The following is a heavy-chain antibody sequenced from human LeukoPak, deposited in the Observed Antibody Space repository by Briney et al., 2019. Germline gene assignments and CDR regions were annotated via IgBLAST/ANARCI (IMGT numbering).Heavy chain of an antibody. Sequence: GGSLRLSCAASGFTFSSDSMNWVRQAPGKGLEWVSSISSSSSYIYYADSVKGRFTISRDNAKNSLYLQMNRLRAEDTAVYYCARGVLDTAMVDYWGQGTLVTVSS. J-gene: IGHJ4*02. CDR3: ARGVLDTAMVDY. V-gene: IGHV3-21*01. D-gene: IGHD5-18*01. CDR1: GFTFSSDS. CDR2: ISSSSSYI.